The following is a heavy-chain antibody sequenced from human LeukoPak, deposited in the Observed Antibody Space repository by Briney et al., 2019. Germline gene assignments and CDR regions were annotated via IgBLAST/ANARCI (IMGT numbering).Heavy chain of an antibody. CDR2: IYYSGTT. Sequence: SETLSLTRTVSGGSISSYYWRWIRQPPGKGVEWIGYIYYSGTTNYNPSLKSRVTISVDTSKNQFSLKLSSVTAADTAVYYCARGVYIAAAQYGYWGQGTLVTVSS. V-gene: IGHV4-59*01. J-gene: IGHJ4*02. D-gene: IGHD6-13*01. CDR3: ARGVYIAAAQYGY. CDR1: GGSISSYY.